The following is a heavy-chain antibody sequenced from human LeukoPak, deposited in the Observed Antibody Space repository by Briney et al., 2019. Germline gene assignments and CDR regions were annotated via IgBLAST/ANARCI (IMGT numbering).Heavy chain of an antibody. CDR1: GGSISSSSYY. Sequence: PSETLSLTCTVSGGSISSSSYYWGWIRLPPGKGLEWIGSIYYSGSTYYNPSLKSRVTISVDTSKNQFSLKLSSVTAADTAVYYCARQAPAYSSSWYSPNFDYWGQGTLVTVSS. V-gene: IGHV4-39*01. J-gene: IGHJ4*02. CDR2: IYYSGST. CDR3: ARQAPAYSSSWYSPNFDY. D-gene: IGHD6-13*01.